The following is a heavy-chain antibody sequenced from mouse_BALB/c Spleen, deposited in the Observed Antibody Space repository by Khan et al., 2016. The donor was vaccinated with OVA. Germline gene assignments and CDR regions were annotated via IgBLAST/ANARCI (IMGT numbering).Heavy chain of an antibody. CDR2: IWAGGIT. J-gene: IGHJ2*01. CDR3: SKLEDI. V-gene: IGHV2-9*02. D-gene: IGHD1-3*01. Sequence: QVQLKESGPGLVAPSQCLSITCTASGYSLTSYGVHWVRQPSGKGLEWMGVIWAGGITNYNSALMYSPSISKYNSYSQVFLKINSLQPDDTAMYYCSKLEDIWGQGSTLTVSS. CDR1: GYSLTSYG.